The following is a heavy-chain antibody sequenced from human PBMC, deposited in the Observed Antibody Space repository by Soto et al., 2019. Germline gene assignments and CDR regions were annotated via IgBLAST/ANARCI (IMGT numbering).Heavy chain of an antibody. CDR1: GGSISSGGYY. V-gene: IGHV4-31*03. Sequence: SETLSLTCTVSGGSISSGGYYWSWIRQHPGKGLEWIGYIYYSGSTYYNPSLKSRVTISVDTSKNQFSLKLSSVTAADTAVYYCARFRSWYFQHWGQGTLVTVS. J-gene: IGHJ1*01. CDR2: IYYSGST. CDR3: ARFRSWYFQH. D-gene: IGHD6-13*01.